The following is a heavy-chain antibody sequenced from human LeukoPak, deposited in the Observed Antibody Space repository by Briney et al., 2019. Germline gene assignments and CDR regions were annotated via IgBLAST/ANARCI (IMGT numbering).Heavy chain of an antibody. Sequence: SETLSLTCAVYGGSFSGYYWSWIRHPPGKGLEWIGEINHSGSTNYNPSLKSRVTISVDTSKNQFSLKLSSVTAADTAVYYCARGRPYSGYSDWGQGTLVTVSS. CDR2: INHSGST. CDR1: GGSFSGYY. D-gene: IGHD5-12*01. CDR3: ARGRPYSGYSD. J-gene: IGHJ4*02. V-gene: IGHV4-34*01.